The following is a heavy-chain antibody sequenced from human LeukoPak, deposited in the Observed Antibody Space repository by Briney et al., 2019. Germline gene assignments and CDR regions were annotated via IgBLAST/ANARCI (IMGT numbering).Heavy chain of an antibody. CDR3: ARLLSVGATDY. CDR1: GYTFTSYD. Sequence: ASVKVSCKASGYTFTSYDINWVRQATGQGLEWMGWMNPNSGGTNYAQKFQGRVTMTRDTSIGTAYMELSRLRSDDTAVYYCARLLSVGATDYWGQGTLVTVSS. J-gene: IGHJ4*02. D-gene: IGHD1-26*01. V-gene: IGHV1-2*02. CDR2: MNPNSGGT.